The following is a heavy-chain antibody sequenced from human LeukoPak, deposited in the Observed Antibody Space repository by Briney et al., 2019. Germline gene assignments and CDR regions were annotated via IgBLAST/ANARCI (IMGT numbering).Heavy chain of an antibody. J-gene: IGHJ4*02. V-gene: IGHV4-39*01. CDR2: IYYSGST. CDR3: ARQEEMALGFDY. CDR1: GGSISSSSYY. Sequence: PSETLSLTCTVSGGSISSSSYYWGWIRQPPGKGLEWIGSIYYSGSTYYNPSLKSRVTISVDTSKNQFSLKLSSVTAADTAVYYCARQEEMALGFDYWGQGTLVTVSS. D-gene: IGHD5-24*01.